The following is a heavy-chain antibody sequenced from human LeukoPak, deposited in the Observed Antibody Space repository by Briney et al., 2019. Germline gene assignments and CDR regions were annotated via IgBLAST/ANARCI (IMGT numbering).Heavy chain of an antibody. CDR3: ARGFGSGGSCYDY. CDR1: GGSFSGYY. CDR2: INHSGST. Sequence: SETLSLTCAVYGGSFSGYYWSWIRQPPGKGLEWIGEINHSGSTNYNPSLKSRVTISVDTSKNQFSLKLSSVTAADTAVYYCARGFGSGGSCYDYWGQGTLVTVSS. D-gene: IGHD2-15*01. V-gene: IGHV4-34*01. J-gene: IGHJ4*02.